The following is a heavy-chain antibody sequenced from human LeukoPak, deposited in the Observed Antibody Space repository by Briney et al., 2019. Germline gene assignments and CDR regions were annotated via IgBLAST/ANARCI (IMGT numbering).Heavy chain of an antibody. V-gene: IGHV4-30-4*01. D-gene: IGHD3-9*01. J-gene: IGHJ6*03. CDR1: GGSISSGDYY. CDR3: ARSSRDILTGYIDYYYYMDV. Sequence: PSQTLSLTCTVSGGSISSGDYYWSWIRQPPGKGLEWIGYIYYSGSTYYNPSLKSRVTISVDTSKNQFSLKLSSVTAADTAVYYCARSSRDILTGYIDYYYYMDVWGKGTTVTVSS. CDR2: IYYSGST.